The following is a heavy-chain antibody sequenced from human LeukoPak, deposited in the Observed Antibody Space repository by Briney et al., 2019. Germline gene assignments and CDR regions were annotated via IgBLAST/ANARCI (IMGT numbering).Heavy chain of an antibody. J-gene: IGHJ4*02. CDR1: GFTFSTYW. D-gene: IGHD3-16*01. Sequence: GGSLRLSCAASGFTFSTYWMSWVRQAPGKGLEWVANIKEDGSEKYYVDSVKGRFTISRDNSKNTLYLQMNSLRAEDTAVYYCAKGLGYFDYWGQGTLVTVSS. V-gene: IGHV3-7*01. CDR2: IKEDGSEK. CDR3: AKGLGYFDY.